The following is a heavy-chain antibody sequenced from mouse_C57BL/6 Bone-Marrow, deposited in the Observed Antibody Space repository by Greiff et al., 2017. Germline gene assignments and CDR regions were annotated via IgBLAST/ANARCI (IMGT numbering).Heavy chain of an antibody. CDR3: ARHAGYSNYYFDY. J-gene: IGHJ2*01. CDR1: GFTFSDYY. D-gene: IGHD2-5*01. Sequence: EVKLVESGGGLVQPGGSLKLSCAASGFTFSDYYMYWVRQTPEKRLEWVAYISNGGGSTYYPDTLKGRFTISRDNAKNTLYLQMSRLKSEDTAMYYCARHAGYSNYYFDYWGQGTTLTVSS. V-gene: IGHV5-12*01. CDR2: ISNGGGST.